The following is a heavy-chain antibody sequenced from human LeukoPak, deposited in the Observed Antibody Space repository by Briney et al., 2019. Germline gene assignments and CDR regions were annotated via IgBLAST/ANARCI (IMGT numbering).Heavy chain of an antibody. CDR2: INPNSGGT. Sequence: ASVKVSCKASGYTFTGYYMHWARQAPGQGLEWMGWINPNSGGTNYAQKFQGRVTMTRDTSISTAYMELSRLRSDDTAVYYCARSDDYGDPYFDYWGQGTLVTVSS. CDR3: ARSDDYGDPYFDY. CDR1: GYTFTGYY. J-gene: IGHJ4*02. D-gene: IGHD4-17*01. V-gene: IGHV1-2*02.